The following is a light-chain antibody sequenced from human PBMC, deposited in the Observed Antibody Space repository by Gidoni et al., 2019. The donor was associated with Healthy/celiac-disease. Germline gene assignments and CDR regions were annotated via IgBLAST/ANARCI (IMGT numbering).Light chain of an antibody. CDR2: GNS. Sequence: QSVLTQPPSVPGAPGQRVTISCTGSSSNIGAGYDVHWYQQLPGTAPKLLIYGNSNRPSGVPDRFSGSKSGTSAYLAITGLQAEDEADYYCQSYDSSLSGWVFGGGTKLTVL. V-gene: IGLV1-40*01. CDR3: QSYDSSLSGWV. CDR1: SSNIGAGYD. J-gene: IGLJ3*02.